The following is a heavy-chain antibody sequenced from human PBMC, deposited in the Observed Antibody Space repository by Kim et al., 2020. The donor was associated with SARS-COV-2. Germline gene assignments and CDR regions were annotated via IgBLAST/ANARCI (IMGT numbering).Heavy chain of an antibody. CDR2: LSEDGSNK. CDR1: GFSFSRFW. CDR3: ARDDWGPEY. V-gene: IGHV3-7*01. D-gene: IGHD7-27*01. J-gene: IGHJ4*02. Sequence: GGSLRLSCIASGFSFSRFWMSWVRQAPGKGLEWVASLSEDGSNKQYVDSVKGRFTISRDNAKSSLSLQMNSLRAEDTAVYYCARDDWGPEYWGQRTLVTV.